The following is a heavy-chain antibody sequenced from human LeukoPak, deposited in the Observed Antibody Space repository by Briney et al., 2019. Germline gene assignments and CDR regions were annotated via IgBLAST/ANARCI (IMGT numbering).Heavy chain of an antibody. CDR1: GYTFTDYY. D-gene: IGHD3-10*02. Sequence: ASVKVSCKASGYTFTDYYMHWARQAPGQGLEWMGWINPNSGDTYYAPKFQGRVTMTRDTSISTAYMELSRLRSDDTAVYYCARDGTMSTRAPGGVPDYWGQGTLVTVSS. CDR3: ARDGTMSTRAPGGVPDY. CDR2: INPNSGDT. V-gene: IGHV1-2*02. J-gene: IGHJ4*02.